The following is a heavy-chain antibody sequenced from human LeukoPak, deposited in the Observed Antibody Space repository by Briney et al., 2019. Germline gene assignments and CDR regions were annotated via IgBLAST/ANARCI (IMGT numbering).Heavy chain of an antibody. CDR2: IIPILGIA. CDR1: GGTFSSYA. V-gene: IGHV1-69*10. J-gene: IGHJ5*02. D-gene: IGHD3-22*01. Sequence: GASVKVSCKASGGTFSSYAISWVRQAPGQGLEWMGGIIPILGIANYAQKFQGRVTITADKSTSTAYMELSSLRSEDTAVYYCARDSDSSGYNWFDPWGQGTLVTVSS. CDR3: ARDSDSSGYNWFDP.